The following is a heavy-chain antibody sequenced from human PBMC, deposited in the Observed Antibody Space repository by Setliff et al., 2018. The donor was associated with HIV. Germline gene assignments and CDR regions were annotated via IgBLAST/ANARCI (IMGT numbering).Heavy chain of an antibody. V-gene: IGHV3-48*01. J-gene: IGHJ5*02. CDR2: ITSSSDTI. CDR3: ARASFPRYCSITSCFEKGWFDP. CDR1: GFTFSSYS. D-gene: IGHD2-2*01. Sequence: PGGSLRLSCAASGFTFSSYSMSWVRQAPGKGLEWVSYITSSSDTIYYADSVKGRFTISRDNARNSLYLQMNSLRAVDTAVYYCARASFPRYCSITSCFEKGWFDPWGQGTLVTVSS.